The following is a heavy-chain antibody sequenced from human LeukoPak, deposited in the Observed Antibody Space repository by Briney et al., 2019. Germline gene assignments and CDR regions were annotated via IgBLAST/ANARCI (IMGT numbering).Heavy chain of an antibody. J-gene: IGHJ4*02. V-gene: IGHV4-59*01. Sequence: PSETLSLTCTVSGGSISSYYWSWIRQPPGKGLEWIGYIYYGGSTNYNPSLKSRVTISVDTSKNQFSLKLSSVTAADTAVYCCARVGSYGQYYFDYWGQGTLVTVSS. CDR2: IYYGGST. CDR1: GGSISSYY. D-gene: IGHD5-18*01. CDR3: ARVGSYGQYYFDY.